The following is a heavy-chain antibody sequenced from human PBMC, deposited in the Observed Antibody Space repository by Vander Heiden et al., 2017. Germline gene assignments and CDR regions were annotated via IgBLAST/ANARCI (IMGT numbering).Heavy chain of an antibody. CDR3: TTDPNSSAYYYYYYGMHV. CDR2: IKSKTDGETT. CDR1: GFTVNNAW. J-gene: IGHJ6*02. Sequence: EVQLVESGGGLAKPGGSLRVSCEGSGFTVNNAWMNWVRQAPGKGLEWVGRIKSKTDGETTDYAAPVKGRFTVSRDDSKNTLHLQMNSLKTEDTAVYYCTTDPNSSAYYYYYYGMHVWGQGTTVTVSS. D-gene: IGHD3-22*01. V-gene: IGHV3-15*07.